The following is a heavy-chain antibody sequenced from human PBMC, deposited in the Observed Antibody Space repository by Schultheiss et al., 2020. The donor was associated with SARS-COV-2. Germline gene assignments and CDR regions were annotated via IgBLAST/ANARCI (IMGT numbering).Heavy chain of an antibody. J-gene: IGHJ5*02. V-gene: IGHV4-61*08. Sequence: SETLSLTCAVSGGSISSGGYSWSWIRQPPGKGLEWIGYIYYSGSTNYNPSLKSRVTISVDTSKNQFSLKLSSVTAADTAVYYCARFLSRITIFGVVIPGWFDPWGQGTLVTVSS. CDR1: GGSISSGGYS. CDR3: ARFLSRITIFGVVIPGWFDP. D-gene: IGHD3-3*01. CDR2: IYYSGST.